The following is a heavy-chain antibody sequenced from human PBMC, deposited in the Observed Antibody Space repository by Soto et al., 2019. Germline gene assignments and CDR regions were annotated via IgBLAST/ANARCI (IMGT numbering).Heavy chain of an antibody. CDR1: GYSFSNFW. Sequence: GESLKISCKGSGYSFSNFWIGWVRQMPGKGLEWMGIIYPGDSDTRYSPSLKGQVTMSANNSISTAYLQWSSLKASDSAMYYCARQSSYSTSSFDPWGQGTLVTVSS. CDR3: ARQSSYSTSSFDP. V-gene: IGHV5-51*01. D-gene: IGHD2-2*01. CDR2: IYPGDSDT. J-gene: IGHJ5*02.